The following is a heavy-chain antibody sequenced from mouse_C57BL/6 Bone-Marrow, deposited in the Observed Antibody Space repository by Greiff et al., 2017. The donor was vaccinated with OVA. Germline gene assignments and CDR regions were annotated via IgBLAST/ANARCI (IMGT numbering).Heavy chain of an antibody. Sequence: QVQLQQSGAELVRPGASVKLSCKASGYTFTDYYINWVKQRPGQGLEWIARLYPGSGNTYYNEKFKGKATLTAEKSSSTAYMQLSSLTSEDSAVYFCARIYYGNYVPYFDYWGQGTTLTVSS. D-gene: IGHD2-1*01. J-gene: IGHJ2*01. CDR1: GYTFTDYY. V-gene: IGHV1-76*01. CDR3: ARIYYGNYVPYFDY. CDR2: LYPGSGNT.